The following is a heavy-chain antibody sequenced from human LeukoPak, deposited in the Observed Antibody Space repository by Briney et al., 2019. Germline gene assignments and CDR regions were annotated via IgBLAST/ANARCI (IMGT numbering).Heavy chain of an antibody. CDR1: GGTFSSYA. J-gene: IGHJ3*02. CDR3: ALYYYDSTLSAFDI. CDR2: IIPIFGTA. V-gene: IGHV1-69*01. D-gene: IGHD3-22*01. Sequence: SVKVSCKASGGTFSSYAISWVRQAPGQGLEWMGGIIPIFGTANYAQKFQGRVTITADESTSTAYMELSSLRSEDTAVYYCALYYYDSTLSAFDIWGQGTMVTVSS.